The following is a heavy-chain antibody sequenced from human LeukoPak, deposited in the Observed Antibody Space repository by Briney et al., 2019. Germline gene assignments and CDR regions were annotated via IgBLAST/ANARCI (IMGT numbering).Heavy chain of an antibody. D-gene: IGHD5-18*01. Sequence: SETLSLTCAVYGGSFSGYSWSWIRQPPGKGLEWVGEMIHSGSTNYNPSLKSRVTISVDTSKNQFSLKLSSVTAADTAVYYCAREMGSYGYITSYPFDYWGQGTLVTVSS. CDR3: AREMGSYGYITSYPFDY. CDR1: GGSFSGYS. J-gene: IGHJ4*02. V-gene: IGHV4-34*12. CDR2: MIHSGST.